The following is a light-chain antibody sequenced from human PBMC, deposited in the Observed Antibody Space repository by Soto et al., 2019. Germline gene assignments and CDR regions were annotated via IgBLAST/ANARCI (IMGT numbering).Light chain of an antibody. Sequence: DIVMTQSPDSLAVSLGERATTNCKSSQSVLYNVNNKNHLGWYQQKPGQPPKLLSYWATTREFGVPDRFSGSASGKDFPLTISTRQADDVAIYYCQQYYRNPWTFGQGTKVEIK. V-gene: IGKV4-1*01. J-gene: IGKJ1*01. CDR1: QSVLYNVNNKNH. CDR3: QQYYRNPWT. CDR2: WAT.